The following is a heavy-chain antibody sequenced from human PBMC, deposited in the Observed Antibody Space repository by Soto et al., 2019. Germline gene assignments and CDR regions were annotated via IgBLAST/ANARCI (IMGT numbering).Heavy chain of an antibody. CDR3: ARAQFSGDTAGLAADY. CDR1: GYTFTSYG. V-gene: IGHV1-18*04. Sequence: ASVKVSCKASGYTFTSYGISWVRQAPGQGLEWMGWISAYNGNTNYAQKLQGRVTMTTDTSTSTAYMELRSLRSDDTAVYYCARAQFSGDTAGLAADYWGQGTLVTVSS. J-gene: IGHJ4*02. D-gene: IGHD5-18*01. CDR2: ISAYNGNT.